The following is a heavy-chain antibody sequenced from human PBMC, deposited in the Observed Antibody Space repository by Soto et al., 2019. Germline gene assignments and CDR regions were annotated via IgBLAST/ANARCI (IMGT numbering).Heavy chain of an antibody. Sequence: PSETLSLTCAVYGGSFSGYYWSWIRQPPWKGLEWIGEINHSGSTNYNPSLKSRVTISVDTSKNQFSLKLSSVTAADTAVYYCASLYDFWSGFRRGLGYYYGMDVWGQGTTVTVSS. D-gene: IGHD3-3*01. J-gene: IGHJ6*02. CDR1: GGSFSGYY. CDR2: INHSGST. V-gene: IGHV4-34*01. CDR3: ASLYDFWSGFRRGLGYYYGMDV.